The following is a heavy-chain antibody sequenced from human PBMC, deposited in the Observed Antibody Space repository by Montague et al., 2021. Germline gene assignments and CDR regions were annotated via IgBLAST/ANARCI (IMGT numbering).Heavy chain of an antibody. V-gene: IGHV4-4*07. CDR2: VYKRGDT. D-gene: IGHD3-10*01. CDR3: ARDSPVVEPWVGEHKGAFDI. CDR1: GDSISSYEYY. J-gene: IGHJ3*02. Sequence: SETLSLTCSVSGDSISSYEYYWTWIRQPAGRGLEWIGRVYKRGDTNTNPSLRSRLTLSVDTSKNHFSLTLTSVTAADTAVYFCARDSPVVEPWVGEHKGAFDIWGQGTMVIVSS.